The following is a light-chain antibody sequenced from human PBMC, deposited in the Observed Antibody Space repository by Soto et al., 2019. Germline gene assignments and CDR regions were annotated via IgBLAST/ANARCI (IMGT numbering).Light chain of an antibody. V-gene: IGLV2-23*01. CDR2: EGS. Sequence: QAASVSGSPGQSITISCTGTSSDVGSYNLVSWYQQHPGKAPKLMIYEGSKRPSGVSNRFSGSKSGNTASLTISGLQAEDEADYYCCSYAGSNKVFGTGTKLTVL. J-gene: IGLJ1*01. CDR3: CSYAGSNKV. CDR1: SSDVGSYNL.